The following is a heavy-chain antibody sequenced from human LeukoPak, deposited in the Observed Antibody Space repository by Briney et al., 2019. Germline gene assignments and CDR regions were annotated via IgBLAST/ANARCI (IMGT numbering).Heavy chain of an antibody. Sequence: GASLRLSCAASGFAFSSYAMSWVRQAPGKGLEWVSTLSGSGVGTYYADSVRGRFTISRDNAKNSLYLQMNSLRAEDTAVYYCAKAVAARWLDPWGQGTLVIVSS. CDR3: AKAVAARWLDP. D-gene: IGHD6-19*01. V-gene: IGHV3-23*01. CDR1: GFAFSSYA. J-gene: IGHJ5*02. CDR2: LSGSGVGT.